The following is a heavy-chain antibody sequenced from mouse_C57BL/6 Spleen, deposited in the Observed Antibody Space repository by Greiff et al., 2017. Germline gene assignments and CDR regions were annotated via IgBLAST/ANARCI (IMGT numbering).Heavy chain of an antibody. CDR3: ARDWDEGYFDY. Sequence: DVKLQESGPGLVKPSQSLSLTCSVTGYSITSGYYWNWIRQFPGNKLEWMGYISYDGSNNYNPSLKNRISITRDTSKNQFFLKLNSVTTEDTATYYCARDWDEGYFDYWGQGTTLTVSS. V-gene: IGHV3-6*01. D-gene: IGHD4-1*01. CDR2: ISYDGSN. J-gene: IGHJ2*01. CDR1: GYSITSGYY.